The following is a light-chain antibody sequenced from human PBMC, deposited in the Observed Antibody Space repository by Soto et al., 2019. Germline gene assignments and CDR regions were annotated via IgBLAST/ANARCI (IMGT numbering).Light chain of an antibody. CDR2: DAS. CDR3: QQYNSYSWT. V-gene: IGKV1-5*01. CDR1: QTISSW. J-gene: IGKJ1*01. Sequence: IQMTQSPSPLSGSVGDRVTITCRASQTISSWLAWYQQKPGKAPKLLIYDASSLESGVPSRFSGSGSGTEFTLTISSLQPDDFATYYCQQYNSYSWTFGQGTKVDIK.